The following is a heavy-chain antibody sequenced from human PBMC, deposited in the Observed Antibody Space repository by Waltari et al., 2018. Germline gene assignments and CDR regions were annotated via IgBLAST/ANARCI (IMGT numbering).Heavy chain of an antibody. V-gene: IGHV4-34*01. CDR3: ARGLNWNYGYAFVI. Sequence: QVQLQQWGAGLLTPSETLSLTCAVYGGSFSGYYWSWIRQPPGKGLEWIGEINHSGSTNYNPSLKSRVTISVDTSKNQFSLKLSSVTAADTAVYYCARGLNWNYGYAFVIWGQGTMVTVSS. CDR1: GGSFSGYY. CDR2: INHSGST. D-gene: IGHD1-7*01. J-gene: IGHJ3*02.